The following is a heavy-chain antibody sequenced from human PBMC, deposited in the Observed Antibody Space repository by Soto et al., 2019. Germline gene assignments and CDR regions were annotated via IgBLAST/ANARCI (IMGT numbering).Heavy chain of an antibody. Sequence: GASGKVSCKASGYTFNTYSISCVRQAPGQVLEWMGWISGYNGDTHYAQKFQGRVTMTTDTSTSTAYMELRSLRSDDTAMYYCARENVLSYVDTAMVDYFDYWGQGTLVTVSS. CDR3: ARENVLSYVDTAMVDYFDY. CDR1: GYTFNTYS. CDR2: ISGYNGDT. J-gene: IGHJ4*02. D-gene: IGHD5-18*01. V-gene: IGHV1-18*01.